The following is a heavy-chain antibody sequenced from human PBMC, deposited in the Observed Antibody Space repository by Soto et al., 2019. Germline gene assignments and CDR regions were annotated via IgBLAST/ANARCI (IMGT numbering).Heavy chain of an antibody. D-gene: IGHD3-9*01. J-gene: IGHJ4*02. CDR3: ARDFQPSGWYYDILAGYFPGYY. CDR2: IWYDGSNK. V-gene: IGHV3-33*01. CDR1: GFTFSSYG. Sequence: PGGSLRLSCAASGFTFSSYGVHWVRQAPGKGLEWVAVIWYDGSNKYYADSVKGRFTISRDNSKNTLYLQMNSLRAEDTAVYYCARDFQPSGWYYDILAGYFPGYYWGQGTLVTVS.